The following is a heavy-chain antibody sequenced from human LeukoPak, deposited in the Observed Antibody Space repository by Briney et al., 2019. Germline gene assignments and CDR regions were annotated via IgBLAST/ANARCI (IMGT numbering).Heavy chain of an antibody. CDR2: LHFDARNT. CDR1: GFPFRAYG. V-gene: IGHV3-30*02. Sequence: GSPRLSCSVSGFPFRAYGMQWVRPAPGKGRGGGSFLHFDARNTYYADSVKGRFTISRDDSTNTLFLLMNSLRTEDTATYYCARLKHSHDSSGYTADYWGQGTLVTVSS. D-gene: IGHD3-22*01. J-gene: IGHJ4*02. CDR3: ARLKHSHDSSGYTADY.